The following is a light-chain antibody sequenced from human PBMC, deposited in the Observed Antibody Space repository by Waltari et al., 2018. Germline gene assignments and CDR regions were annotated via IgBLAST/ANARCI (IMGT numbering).Light chain of an antibody. CDR3: SAYTSRGTLK. CDR2: DLT. Sequence: QSALTQPASVSGSPGQSITISCTGTSDDIGAYSYVTWYHQRPGKVPKLIIYDLTERPSGVSNRFSGSKSGNTASLTVSGLQAEDEGLFYCSAYTSRGTLKFGGGTRVTVL. CDR1: SDDIGAYSY. J-gene: IGLJ2*01. V-gene: IGLV2-14*03.